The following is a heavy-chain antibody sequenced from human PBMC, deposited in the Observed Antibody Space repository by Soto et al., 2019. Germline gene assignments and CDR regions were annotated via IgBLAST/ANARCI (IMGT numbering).Heavy chain of an antibody. CDR3: ARGRYCLNGRCFPNWLDS. CDR1: GDSISSVDYF. Sequence: SETLSLTCSVSGDSISSVDYFWAWIRQPPGQALEYIGYIYKSATTYYNPSFESRVAISLDTSKSQFSLNVTSVTAADTAVYFCARGRYCLNGRCFPNWLDSWGQGTLVTVSS. D-gene: IGHD2-15*01. CDR2: IYKSATT. J-gene: IGHJ5*01. V-gene: IGHV4-30-4*01.